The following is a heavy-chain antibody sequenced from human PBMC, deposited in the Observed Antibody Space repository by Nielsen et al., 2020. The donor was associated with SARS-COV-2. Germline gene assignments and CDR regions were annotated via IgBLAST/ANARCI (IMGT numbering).Heavy chain of an antibody. V-gene: IGHV3-21*01. CDR2: ISSSSTDI. J-gene: IGHJ4*02. CDR1: GFPFSTYS. CDR3: ARARTYDLHLGY. Sequence: GGSLRLSCAASGFPFSTYSMNWVRQAPGKGLEWVSSISSSSTDIYYADSVKGRFTISRDNAKNSLYLQMNSLRAEDTAVYYCARARTYDLHLGYWGQGILVTVSS. D-gene: IGHD3-3*01.